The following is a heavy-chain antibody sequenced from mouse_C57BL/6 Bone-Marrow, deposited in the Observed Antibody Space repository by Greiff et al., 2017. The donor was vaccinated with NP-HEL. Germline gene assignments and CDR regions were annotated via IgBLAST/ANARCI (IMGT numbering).Heavy chain of an antibody. J-gene: IGHJ1*03. Sequence: DVQLVESGGGLVKPGGSLKLSCAASGFTFSDYGMHWVRQAPEKGLEWVAYISSGSSTIYYADTVKGRFTISRDNAKNTLFLQMTSLRSEDTAMYYCARATVVAPYWYFDVWGTGTTVTVSS. CDR2: ISSGSSTI. CDR1: GFTFSDYG. CDR3: ARATVVAPYWYFDV. V-gene: IGHV5-17*01. D-gene: IGHD1-1*01.